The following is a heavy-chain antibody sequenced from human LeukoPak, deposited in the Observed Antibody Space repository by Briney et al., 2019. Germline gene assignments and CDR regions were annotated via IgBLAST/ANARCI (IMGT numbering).Heavy chain of an antibody. CDR2: INHSGST. J-gene: IGHJ5*02. Sequence: SETLSLTCAVYGGSFSGYYWSWIRQPPGKGLEWIGEINHSGSTNYNPSLKSRVSISVDTSKNQFSLKLSSVTAADTAVYYCARGSGIRVRGVISWFDPWGQGTLVTVSS. D-gene: IGHD3-10*01. V-gene: IGHV4-34*01. CDR3: ARGSGIRVRGVISWFDP. CDR1: GGSFSGYY.